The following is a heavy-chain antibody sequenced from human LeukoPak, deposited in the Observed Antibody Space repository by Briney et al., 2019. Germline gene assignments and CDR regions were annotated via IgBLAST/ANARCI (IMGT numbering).Heavy chain of an antibody. CDR2: INHSGST. D-gene: IGHD6-13*01. CDR1: GDSIINYY. J-gene: IGHJ4*02. V-gene: IGHV4-34*01. Sequence: SETLSLTCSVSGDSIINYYWMWIRQPPGKGLEWIGEINHSGSTNYNPSLKSRVTISVDTSKNQFSLKLSSVTAADTAVYYCARSPSGAAAGTGGYFDYWGQGALVTVSS. CDR3: ARSPSGAAAGTGGYFDY.